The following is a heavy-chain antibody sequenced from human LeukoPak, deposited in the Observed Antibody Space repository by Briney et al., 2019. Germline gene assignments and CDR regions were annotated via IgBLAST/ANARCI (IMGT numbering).Heavy chain of an antibody. J-gene: IGHJ6*03. V-gene: IGHV4-59*01. CDR1: GGSISSYY. D-gene: IGHD6-6*01. Sequence: SETLSLTCTVSGGSISSYYWSWIRQPPGKGLEWIGYIYYSGSTNYNPSLKSRVTISVDTSKNQFSLKLSSVTAADTAVYYCARAARRSYYYYFMDVWGKGTTVAVSS. CDR3: ARAARRSYYYYFMDV. CDR2: IYYSGST.